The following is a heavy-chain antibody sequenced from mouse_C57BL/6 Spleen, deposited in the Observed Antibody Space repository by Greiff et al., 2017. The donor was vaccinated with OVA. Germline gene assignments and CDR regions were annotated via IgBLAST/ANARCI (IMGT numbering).Heavy chain of an antibody. CDR2: IYPRSGNT. V-gene: IGHV1-81*01. Sequence: VQLQESGAELARPGASVKLSCKASGYTFTSYGISWVKQRTGQGLEWIGEIYPRSGNTYYNEKFKGKATLTADKSSSTAYMELRSLTSEDSAVYFCDIYYDYDTGYYFDYWGQGTTLTVSS. J-gene: IGHJ2*01. CDR1: GYTFTSYG. D-gene: IGHD2-4*01. CDR3: DIYYDYDTGYYFDY.